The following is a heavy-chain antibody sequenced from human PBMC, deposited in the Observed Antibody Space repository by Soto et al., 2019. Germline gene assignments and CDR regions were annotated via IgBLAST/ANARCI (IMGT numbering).Heavy chain of an antibody. CDR2: INYSGGAT. Sequence: GGSLRLSCAASGFTYNTYAMIWVRQAPGKGLEWVSTINYSGGATFYADSVKGRFTISRDNSKNTLYLQMNSLRVEDTAVYFCARLDNSNSDFWGQGTLVTVSS. V-gene: IGHV3-23*01. D-gene: IGHD6-13*01. CDR1: GFTYNTYA. J-gene: IGHJ4*02. CDR3: ARLDNSNSDF.